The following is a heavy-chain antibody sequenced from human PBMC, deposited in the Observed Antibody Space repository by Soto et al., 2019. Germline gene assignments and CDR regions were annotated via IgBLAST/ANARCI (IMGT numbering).Heavy chain of an antibody. D-gene: IGHD1-26*01. CDR1: GDSITSYY. V-gene: IGHV4-59*01. CDR2: FYYSGGT. Sequence: PSETLSLTCTVSGDSITSYYWSWIRQPPGKGLEWIGCFYYSGGTSYNPSLKTRVTISIDTSKNQFSLKLSSVTAADTAVYYCARDPELRGYFDYWGQGTLVTVSS. J-gene: IGHJ4*02. CDR3: ARDPELRGYFDY.